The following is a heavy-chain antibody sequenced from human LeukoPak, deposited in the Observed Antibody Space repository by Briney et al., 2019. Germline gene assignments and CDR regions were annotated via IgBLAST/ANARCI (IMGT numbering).Heavy chain of an antibody. V-gene: IGHV4-4*07. Sequence: SETLSLTCTVSGGSIISYYWSWVRQSARKGLEWIGRIYPSGSTEYNTSLKSRVTMSVDMSKKQFSLKLTSVTAADTAVYYCARLKFYDSTGYTPGYYMDVWGKGTTVTVSS. CDR1: GGSIISYY. CDR2: IYPSGST. J-gene: IGHJ6*03. CDR3: ARLKFYDSTGYTPGYYMDV. D-gene: IGHD3-22*01.